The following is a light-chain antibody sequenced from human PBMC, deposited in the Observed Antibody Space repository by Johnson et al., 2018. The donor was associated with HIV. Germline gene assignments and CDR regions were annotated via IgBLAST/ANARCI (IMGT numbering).Light chain of an antibody. CDR1: SSNIGNNY. J-gene: IGLJ1*01. CDR3: GTWDSSLSAGGYV. Sequence: QSALTQPPSVSAAPGQKVTISCSGSSSNIGNNYVSWYQQFPGTAPKLLIYDNNKRPSGIPDRFSGSKSGTSATLGITGLQTGDEADYFCGTWDSSLSAGGYVFGTGTKVTVL. V-gene: IGLV1-51*01. CDR2: DNN.